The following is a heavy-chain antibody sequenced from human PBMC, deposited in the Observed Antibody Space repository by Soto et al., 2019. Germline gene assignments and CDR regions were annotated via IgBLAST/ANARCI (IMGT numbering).Heavy chain of an antibody. CDR1: GFTFSNYW. CDR3: ARGGHYDTSGPFSDAFDI. J-gene: IGHJ3*02. CDR2: LNIDGSTR. V-gene: IGHV3-74*01. D-gene: IGHD3-22*01. Sequence: GGSLRLSCSASGFTFSNYWMHWVRQGPGKGLVWVARLNIDGSTRNYADSVKGRFTISRDNAQNTLFLQMNSLSAEDTAVYYCARGGHYDTSGPFSDAFDIWGQGTMVTVSS.